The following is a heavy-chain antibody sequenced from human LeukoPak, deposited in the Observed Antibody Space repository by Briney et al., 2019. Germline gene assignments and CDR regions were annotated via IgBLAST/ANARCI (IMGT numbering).Heavy chain of an antibody. CDR1: GYTFTSYY. CDR3: AREYAAYXYDGXSYYXYGMDV. CDR2: INPSGGST. J-gene: IGHJ6*02. Sequence: ASVKVSCKASGYTFTSYYMHWVRQAPGQGLEWMGIINPSGGSTSYAQKFQGRVTMTRDTSTSTVYMELSSLRSEDTAVYYCAREYAAYXYDGXSYYXYGMDVWGQGTTVTVSS. D-gene: IGHD3-22*01. V-gene: IGHV1-46*01.